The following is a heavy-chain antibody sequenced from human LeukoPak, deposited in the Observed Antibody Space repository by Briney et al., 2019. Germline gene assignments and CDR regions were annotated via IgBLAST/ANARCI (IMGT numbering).Heavy chain of an antibody. CDR3: ASVDKGYYGMDV. Sequence: PSETLSLTCAVYGGSFSGYYWSWIRQPPGKGLEWIGEINHSGSTNYNPSLKSRVTISVDTSKNQFSLKLSSVTAADTAVYYCASVDKGYYGMDVWGQGTTVTVSS. CDR2: INHSGST. D-gene: IGHD3-22*01. J-gene: IGHJ6*02. CDR1: GGSFSGYY. V-gene: IGHV4-34*01.